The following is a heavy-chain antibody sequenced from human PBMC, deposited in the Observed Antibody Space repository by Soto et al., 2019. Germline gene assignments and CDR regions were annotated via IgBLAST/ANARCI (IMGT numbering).Heavy chain of an antibody. CDR1: GYTFNTYS. J-gene: IGHJ3*02. CDR3: ATGWGGGTAFNAFDI. D-gene: IGHD1-26*01. CDR2: ISGYNGDT. Sequence: QVQLVQSGAEVKKPGASVKVSCKASGYTFNTYSISWVRQAPGQGLEWMGWISGYNGDTHYAQKFQGRVTMTTDTSTSTAYMELRSLRSDDTAMYYCATGWGGGTAFNAFDIWGQGTVVTVSS. V-gene: IGHV1-18*01.